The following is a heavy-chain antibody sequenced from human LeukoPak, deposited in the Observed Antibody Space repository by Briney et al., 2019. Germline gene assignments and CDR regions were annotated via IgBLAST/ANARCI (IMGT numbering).Heavy chain of an antibody. Sequence: PGGSLRLSCAASGLTFSTFPMTWVRQAPGKGLEWVSAISNSGDTTYYADSVKGRFTISRDNSKNTLYLQLNSLRAEDTALYYCAKDSGYWGQGTLVTVSS. CDR1: GLTFSTFP. CDR3: AKDSGY. V-gene: IGHV3-23*01. D-gene: IGHD6-25*01. J-gene: IGHJ4*02. CDR2: ISNSGDTT.